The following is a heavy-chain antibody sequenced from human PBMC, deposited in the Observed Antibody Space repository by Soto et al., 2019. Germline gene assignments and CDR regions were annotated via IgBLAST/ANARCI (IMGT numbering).Heavy chain of an antibody. V-gene: IGHV4-31*03. CDR1: GGSISSGGYY. CDR3: ARARVDYYDSSGYFQH. D-gene: IGHD3-22*01. J-gene: IGHJ1*01. Sequence: QVQLQESGPGLVKPSQTLSLTCTVSGGSISSGGYYWSWIRQHPGKGLEWIGYIYYSGSTYYNPSLKSRVTISVDTSKKQFSLKLSSVTAADTAVYYCARARVDYYDSSGYFQHWGQGTLVTVSS. CDR2: IYYSGST.